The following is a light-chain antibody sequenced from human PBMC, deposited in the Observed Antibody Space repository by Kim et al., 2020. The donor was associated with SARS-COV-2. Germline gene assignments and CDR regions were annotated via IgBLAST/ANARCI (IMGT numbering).Light chain of an antibody. V-gene: IGLV3-1*01. Sequence: SYELTQPPSVSVSPGQTASITCSGDKLGDKYACWYQQKPGQSPVLVIYQDIKRPSGIPERFSGSNSGNTATLTISGTQAMDEADYYCQAWDSSTKVVFGGGTQLTVL. CDR3: QAWDSSTKVV. CDR1: KLGDKY. CDR2: QDI. J-gene: IGLJ2*01.